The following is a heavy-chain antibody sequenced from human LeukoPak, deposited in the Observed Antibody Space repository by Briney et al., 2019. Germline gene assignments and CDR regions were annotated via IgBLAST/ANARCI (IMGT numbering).Heavy chain of an antibody. CDR3: ARVGGVEVLRYFDWLSRSENWFDP. J-gene: IGHJ5*02. V-gene: IGHV3-7*01. D-gene: IGHD3-9*01. Sequence: PGGSLRLSCAASGFTFSSYWMNWARQAPGKGLEWVASINHNGNVNYYVDSVKGRFTISRDNAKNSLYLQMNSLRAEDTAVYYCARVGGVEVLRYFDWLSRSENWFDPWGQGTLVTVSS. CDR2: INHNGNVN. CDR1: GFTFSSYW.